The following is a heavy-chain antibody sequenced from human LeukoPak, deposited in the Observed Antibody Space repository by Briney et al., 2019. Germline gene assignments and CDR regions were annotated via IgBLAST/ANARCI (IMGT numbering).Heavy chain of an antibody. CDR3: ARVETRLWYYMDV. D-gene: IGHD3-16*01. Sequence: PGGSLRVSCAASGFTFSSYWMTWVRQAPGKGLEWVANIKQDGSEKYYAGSVKGRFTISRDNAKNSLYLQMYSLRAEDTAVYYCARVETRLWYYMDVWGKGTTVTVSS. J-gene: IGHJ6*03. CDR1: GFTFSSYW. CDR2: IKQDGSEK. V-gene: IGHV3-7*01.